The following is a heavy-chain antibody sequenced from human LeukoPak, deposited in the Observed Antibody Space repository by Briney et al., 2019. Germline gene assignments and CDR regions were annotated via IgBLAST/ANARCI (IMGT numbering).Heavy chain of an antibody. D-gene: IGHD3-3*01. V-gene: IGHV4-34*01. CDR1: GGSFSGYY. J-gene: IGHJ3*02. CDR2: INHSGST. Sequence: SETLSLTCAVYGGSFSGYYWSWIRQPPGKGLEWIGEINHSGSTNYNPSLKSRVTISVDTSKNQFSLKLSSVTAADTAVYYCARGMYYDFWTGVAFDIWGQGTMVTVSS. CDR3: ARGMYYDFWTGVAFDI.